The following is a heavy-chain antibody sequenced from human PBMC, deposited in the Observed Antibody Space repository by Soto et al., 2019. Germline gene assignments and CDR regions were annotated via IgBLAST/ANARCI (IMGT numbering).Heavy chain of an antibody. CDR2: IYPGDSDT. CDR1: GYSFTSYW. Sequence: GESLTISCKGSGYSFTSYWIGWVRQMPGKGLEWMGIIYPGDSDTRYSPSFQGQVTISADKSISTAYLQRSSLKASDTAMYYCSRGKWVGSGPGGYCYGWDVWGHGKTGSLSS. J-gene: IGHJ6*02. CDR3: SRGKWVGSGPGGYCYGWDV. D-gene: IGHD3-10*01. V-gene: IGHV5-51*01.